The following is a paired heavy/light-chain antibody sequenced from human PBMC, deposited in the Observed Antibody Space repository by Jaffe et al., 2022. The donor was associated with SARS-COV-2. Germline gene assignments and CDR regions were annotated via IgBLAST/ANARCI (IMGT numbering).Light chain of an antibody. Sequence: QSVLTQPPSVSAAPGQKVTISCSGSSSNIGNNYVSWYQQLPGTAPKLLIYDNNKRPSGIPDRFSGSKSGTSATLGITGLQTGDEADYYCGTWDSSLSAEVFGGGTKLTVL. CDR1: SSNIGNNY. CDR3: GTWDSSLSAEV. J-gene: IGLJ3*02. V-gene: IGLV1-51*01. CDR2: DNN.
Heavy chain of an antibody. V-gene: IGHV4-59*01. J-gene: IGHJ3*02. CDR1: GGSISSYY. D-gene: IGHD3-22*01. CDR3: ARDISTHYYDSSALAFDI. CDR2: IYYSGST. Sequence: QVQLQESGPGLVKPSETLSLTCTVSGGSISSYYWSWIRQPPGKGLEWIGYIYYSGSTNYNPSLKSRVTISVDTSKNQFSLKLSSVTAADTAVYYCARDISTHYYDSSALAFDIWGQGTMVTVSS.